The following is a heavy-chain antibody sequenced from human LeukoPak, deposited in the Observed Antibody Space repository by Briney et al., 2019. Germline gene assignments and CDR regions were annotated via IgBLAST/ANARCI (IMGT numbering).Heavy chain of an antibody. CDR2: IGDAGT. CDR1: GFTVNDFS. D-gene: IGHD3-9*01. V-gene: IGHV3-23*01. Sequence: GGSLRLSCAASGFTVNDFSMSWVRQAPGKGLEWVSSIGDAGTYYADSVKGRFTISRDSSKNMLYLQLNSLRAGDTAMYYCAKNLRTFDVRGQGTMVTVSS. J-gene: IGHJ3*01. CDR3: AKNLRTFDV.